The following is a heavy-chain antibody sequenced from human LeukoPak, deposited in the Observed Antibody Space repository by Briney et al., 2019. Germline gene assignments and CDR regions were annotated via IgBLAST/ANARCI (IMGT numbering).Heavy chain of an antibody. CDR1: GGSISTYC. V-gene: IGHV4-4*07. D-gene: IGHD6-13*01. Sequence: PSETLSLTCTVSGGSISTYCWSWIRQPAGKGLEWIGRIYTNETTNYNPSLRSRVTMSVDTSKNQFSLKLSSVTAADTAVYYCARAAAAAGGQYFDYWGQGTLVAVSS. J-gene: IGHJ4*02. CDR2: IYTNETT. CDR3: ARAAAAAGGQYFDY.